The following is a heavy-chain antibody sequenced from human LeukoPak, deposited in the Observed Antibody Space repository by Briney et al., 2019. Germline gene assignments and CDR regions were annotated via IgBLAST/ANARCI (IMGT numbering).Heavy chain of an antibody. D-gene: IGHD1-7*01. Sequence: PGGSLRLSCAASGFTFNTYAMSWVRQAPGKGLEWVSMITSGGRSTYYADSVKGRFTISRDNSRNTVYLQMDSLRAEDTAVYYCARDSIHCRGTTCLLMDVWGKGTTVTVSS. V-gene: IGHV3-23*01. CDR2: ITSGGRST. J-gene: IGHJ6*04. CDR3: ARDSIHCRGTTCLLMDV. CDR1: GFTFNTYA.